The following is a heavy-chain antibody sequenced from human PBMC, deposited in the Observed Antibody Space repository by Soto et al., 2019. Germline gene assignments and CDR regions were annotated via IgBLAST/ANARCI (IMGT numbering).Heavy chain of an antibody. D-gene: IGHD2-2*01. Sequence: XSVKVSCKASGSTFTRYYMHWVRQAPGQGLEGRGTIXPRGGXKRYAQKFKGXXTMPRDTXXXTAYMELSRLRSDDTAVYYCARDVTGEGSTRDWGQGTLVTVSS. V-gene: IGHV1-46*03. CDR2: IXPRGGXK. CDR3: ARDVTGEGSTRD. J-gene: IGHJ4*02. CDR1: GSTFTRYY.